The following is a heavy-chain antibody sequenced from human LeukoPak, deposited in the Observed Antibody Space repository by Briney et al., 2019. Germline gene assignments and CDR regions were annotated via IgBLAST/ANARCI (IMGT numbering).Heavy chain of an antibody. CDR1: GYSISSGYY. CDR2: IYHSGST. CDR3: ARVARVYGGNSGTPFDP. V-gene: IGHV4-38-2*01. D-gene: IGHD4-23*01. Sequence: PSETLSLTCAVSGYSISSGYYWGWIRQPPGKGLEWIGSIYHSGSTYYNPSLKSRVTISVDTSKNQFSLKLSSVTAADTAVYYCARVARVYGGNSGTPFDPRGQGTLVTVSS. J-gene: IGHJ5*02.